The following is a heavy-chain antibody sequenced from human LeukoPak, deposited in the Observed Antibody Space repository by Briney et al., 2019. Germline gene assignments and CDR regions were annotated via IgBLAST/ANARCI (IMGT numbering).Heavy chain of an antibody. V-gene: IGHV1-3*01. J-gene: IGHJ4*02. Sequence: AASVTVSCKASGYTFTSYAMHWVRQAPGQRLEWMGWINAGNGDTKYSQKFQGRVTITRDTSASTGYMELSSLRSEDTAVYYCGRDVRGMTTAYFDSWGQGTLVTVSS. CDR1: GYTFTSYA. CDR2: INAGNGDT. CDR3: GRDVRGMTTAYFDS. D-gene: IGHD4-11*01.